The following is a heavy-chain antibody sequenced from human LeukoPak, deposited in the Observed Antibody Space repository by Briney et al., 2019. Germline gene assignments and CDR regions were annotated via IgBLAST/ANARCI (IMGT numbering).Heavy chain of an antibody. J-gene: IGHJ4*02. Sequence: SVKVSCKASGYTFTSYAMNWVRQAPGQGLEWMGWINTNTGNPTYAQGFTGRFVFSLDTPVSTAYLQISSLKAEDTAVYYCARVPSGYCSGGSCYTYDYWGQGTLVTVSS. V-gene: IGHV7-4-1*02. D-gene: IGHD2-15*01. CDR1: GYTFTSYA. CDR2: INTNTGNP. CDR3: ARVPSGYCSGGSCYTYDY.